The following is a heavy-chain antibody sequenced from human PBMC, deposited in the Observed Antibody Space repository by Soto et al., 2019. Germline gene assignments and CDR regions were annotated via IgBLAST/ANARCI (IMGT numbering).Heavy chain of an antibody. CDR3: AGDREGADTIFGVVNYYYGMDV. Sequence: GASVKVSCKASGYTFTGYYMHWVRQAPGQGLEWMGWINPNSGGTNYAQKFQGRVTMTRDTSISTAYMELSRLRSDDTAVYYCAGDREGADTIFGVVNYYYGMDVWGQGTTVTVSS. V-gene: IGHV1-2*02. J-gene: IGHJ6*02. CDR1: GYTFTGYY. CDR2: INPNSGGT. D-gene: IGHD3-3*01.